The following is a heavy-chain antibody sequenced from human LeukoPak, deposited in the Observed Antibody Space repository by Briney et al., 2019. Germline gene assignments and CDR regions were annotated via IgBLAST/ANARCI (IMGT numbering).Heavy chain of an antibody. CDR2: ISYDGSNK. CDR3: ANSGYGRVNYFDL. J-gene: IGHJ2*01. Sequence: SGGSLRLSCAASGFTFSSYVMRWVRQAPGKGLEWVAVISYDGSNKYYADSVKGRLTISRDNSKNTLYLQMNSLRAEDTAVYYCANSGYGRVNYFDLWGRGTLVTVSS. V-gene: IGHV3-30-3*01. CDR1: GFTFSSYV. D-gene: IGHD5-12*01.